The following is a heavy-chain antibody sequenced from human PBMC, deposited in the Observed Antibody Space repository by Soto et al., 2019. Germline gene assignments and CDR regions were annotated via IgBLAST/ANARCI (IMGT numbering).Heavy chain of an antibody. CDR1: GSTFSNYA. CDR2: ISGSGDST. D-gene: IGHD1-1*01. Sequence: GSLRLPCAASGSTFSNYAMTWVRHASGKGLEWVATISGSGDSTYYPDYVKGRFTISRDNPKSTMHLQMNGLRAEDTATYYCAKDRPVNWNGQSSGDNWCDCWGQGT. CDR3: AKDRPVNWNGQSSGDNWCDC. J-gene: IGHJ5*01. V-gene: IGHV3-23*01.